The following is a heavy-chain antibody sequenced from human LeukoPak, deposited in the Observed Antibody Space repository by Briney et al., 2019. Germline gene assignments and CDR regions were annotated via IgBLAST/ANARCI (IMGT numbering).Heavy chain of an antibody. J-gene: IGHJ6*02. CDR1: GGSVSSGSFY. V-gene: IGHV4-61*01. CDR2: ISYAGDI. CDR3: AGNYGMDV. Sequence: SETLSLTCTVSGGSVSSGSFYWTWIRQPPGKGLEWIVYISYAGDINYNPSLQSRVTISMDTSKNQFSLKLSSVTAADTAVYYCAGNYGMDVWGLGTTVTVSS.